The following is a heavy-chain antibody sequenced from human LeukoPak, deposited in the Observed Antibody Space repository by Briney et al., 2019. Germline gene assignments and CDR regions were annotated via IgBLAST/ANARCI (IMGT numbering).Heavy chain of an antibody. CDR2: ISGSGGST. V-gene: IGHV3-23*01. CDR1: GFTFSNYA. J-gene: IGHJ6*03. CDR3: ARNQGYCTNGVCYYYYYMDV. Sequence: GGSLRLSCAASGFTFSNYAMSWVRQAPGKGLEWVSAISGSGGSTYYADSVKGRFTISRDNSKNTLYPQMNSLRAEDTAVYYCARNQGYCTNGVCYYYYYMDVWGKGTTVTVSS. D-gene: IGHD2-8*01.